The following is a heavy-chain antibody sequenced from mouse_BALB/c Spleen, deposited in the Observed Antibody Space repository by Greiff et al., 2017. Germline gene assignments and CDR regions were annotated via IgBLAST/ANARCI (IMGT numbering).Heavy chain of an antibody. D-gene: IGHD2-4*01. J-gene: IGHJ1*01. CDR2: IDPANGNT. CDR1: GYTFTSYW. Sequence: VQLQQPGAELVKPGASVKMSCKASGYTFTSYWMHWVKQRPEQGLEWIGRIDPANGNTKYDPKFQGKATITADTSSNTAYLQLSSLTSEDTAVYYCARLITTNYWYFDVWGAGTTVTVSS. V-gene: IGHV14-3*02. CDR3: ARLITTNYWYFDV.